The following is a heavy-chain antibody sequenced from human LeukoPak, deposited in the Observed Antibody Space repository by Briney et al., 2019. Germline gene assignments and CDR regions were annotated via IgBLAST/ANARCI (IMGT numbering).Heavy chain of an antibody. V-gene: IGHV1-2*02. J-gene: IGHJ6*02. Sequence: ASVKVSCKASGYTFTGYYIHWVRQAPGQGLEWMGWVNCNTGGTNYAQKFQGRVTMTRDTSISTAYMELSRLRSDDTAVYYCARSVVTTIVVPDPPYYYYGMDVWGQGTTVTVSS. CDR2: VNCNTGGT. D-gene: IGHD3-22*01. CDR1: GYTFTGYY. CDR3: ARSVVTTIVVPDPPYYYYGMDV.